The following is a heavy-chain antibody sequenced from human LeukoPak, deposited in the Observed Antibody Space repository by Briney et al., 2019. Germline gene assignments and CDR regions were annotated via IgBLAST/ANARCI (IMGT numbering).Heavy chain of an antibody. Sequence: SETLSLTCAVYGGSFSGYYWSWIRQPPGKGLEWIGNIYYSGNTFYNPSLKSRVSMSVDTSKNQFSLKLSSVTAADTAVYYCARGRVDIVVVPAAMSRYFDYWGQGTLVTVSS. D-gene: IGHD2-2*03. CDR3: ARGRVDIVVVPAAMSRYFDY. CDR2: IYYSGNT. CDR1: GGSFSGYY. J-gene: IGHJ4*02. V-gene: IGHV4-34*01.